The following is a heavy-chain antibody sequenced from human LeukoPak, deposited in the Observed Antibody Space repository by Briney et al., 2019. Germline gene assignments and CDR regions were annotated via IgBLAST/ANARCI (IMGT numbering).Heavy chain of an antibody. J-gene: IGHJ4*02. Sequence: PGGSLKLSCAASGFTFSGSAMHWVRQASGKGLEWVGRIRSKANSYATAYAASVKGRFTISRDDSKNTAYLQMNSLKTEDTAVYYCTRHPTAMVNFYYWGQGTLVTVSS. CDR3: TRHPTAMVNFYY. CDR1: GFTFSGSA. D-gene: IGHD5-18*01. V-gene: IGHV3-73*01. CDR2: IRSKANSYAT.